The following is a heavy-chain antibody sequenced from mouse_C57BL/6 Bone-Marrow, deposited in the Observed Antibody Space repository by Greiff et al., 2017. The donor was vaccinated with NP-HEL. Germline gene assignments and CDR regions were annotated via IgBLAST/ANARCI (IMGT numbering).Heavy chain of an antibody. D-gene: IGHD1-1*01. CDR3: ARPGTTDFDV. J-gene: IGHJ1*03. CDR1: GFTFSSYG. CDR2: ISSGGSYT. V-gene: IGHV5-6*01. Sequence: EVQGVESGGDLVKPGGSLKLSCAASGFTFSSYGMSWVRQTPDKRLEWVATISSGGSYTYYPDSVKGRFTISRDNAKNTLYLQMSSLKSEDTAMYYCARPGTTDFDVWGTGTTVTVSS.